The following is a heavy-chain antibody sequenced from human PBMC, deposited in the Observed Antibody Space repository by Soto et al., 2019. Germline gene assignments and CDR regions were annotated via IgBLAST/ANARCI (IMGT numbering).Heavy chain of an antibody. CDR1: GFSLSTSGMC. CDR3: ARMRSTYSGRWNFDY. Sequence: GPTLVNPTQTLTLTCTFSGFSLSTSGMCVSWIRQPPGKALEWLALIDWDDDKYYSTSLKTRLTISKDTSKNQVVLTMTNMEPVHTAKYYCARMRSTYSGRWNFDYWGQGSLVTVSS. V-gene: IGHV2-70*01. D-gene: IGHD1-26*01. J-gene: IGHJ4*02. CDR2: IDWDDDK.